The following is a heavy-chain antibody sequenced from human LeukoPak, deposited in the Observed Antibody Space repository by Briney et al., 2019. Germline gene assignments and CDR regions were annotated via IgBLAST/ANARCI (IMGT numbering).Heavy chain of an antibody. J-gene: IGHJ4*02. CDR2: IRGSGGST. Sequence: GGSLRLSCGASGFSFSTYAMSWVRQAPGKGLEWVSVIRGSGGSTYYEDSVEGRFTISRDNSKNTVYLQMNSLRAEDTAVYYCAKALLYYYDSSGCLDYWGQGTLVTVSS. V-gene: IGHV3-23*01. D-gene: IGHD3-22*01. CDR1: GFSFSTYA. CDR3: AKALLYYYDSSGCLDY.